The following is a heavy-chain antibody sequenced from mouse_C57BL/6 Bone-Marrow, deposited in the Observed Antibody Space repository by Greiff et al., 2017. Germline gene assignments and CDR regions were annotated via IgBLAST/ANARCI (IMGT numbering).Heavy chain of an antibody. Sequence: VQLQQSGTVLARPGASVKMSCKTSGYTFTSYWMHWVKQRPGQGLEWIGAIYPGNSDTSYNQKFKGKAKLTAVTSASTAYMELSSLTNEDSAVYYCTRELAYYSNYDWYFDVWGTGTTVTVSS. D-gene: IGHD2-5*01. CDR2: IYPGNSDT. CDR3: TRELAYYSNYDWYFDV. V-gene: IGHV1-5*01. CDR1: GYTFTSYW. J-gene: IGHJ1*03.